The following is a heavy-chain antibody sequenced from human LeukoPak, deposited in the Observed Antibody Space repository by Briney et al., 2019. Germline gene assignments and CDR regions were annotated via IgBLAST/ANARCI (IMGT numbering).Heavy chain of an antibody. J-gene: IGHJ4*02. CDR3: AREYSSSGFDY. V-gene: IGHV3-74*01. CDR1: GFTFSSYW. CDR2: INSDGSST. D-gene: IGHD6-6*01. Sequence: GGSLRLSCAASGFTFSSYWMHWVRQAPGKGLVWVSRINSDGSSTSYADSVKGRFTISRDNAKNSLYLQMNSLRAEDTAVYYCAREYSSSGFDYWGQGTLVTVSS.